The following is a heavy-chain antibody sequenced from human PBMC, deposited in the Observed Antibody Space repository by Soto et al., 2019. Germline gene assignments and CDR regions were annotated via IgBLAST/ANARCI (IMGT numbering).Heavy chain of an antibody. CDR1: GGSISSTSYY. CDR2: VHYSGRT. Sequence: QLQLQESGPGLVKASETLSLTCTVSGGSISSTSYYWGWIRQPPGKGLEWIGSVHYSGRTYYNLSLKSRVTISVDTSKNQFSLKLSSVTAADTAVYYCARPYSSGWPDAFDIWGQGTMVTVSS. V-gene: IGHV4-39*01. J-gene: IGHJ3*02. CDR3: ARPYSSGWPDAFDI. D-gene: IGHD6-19*01.